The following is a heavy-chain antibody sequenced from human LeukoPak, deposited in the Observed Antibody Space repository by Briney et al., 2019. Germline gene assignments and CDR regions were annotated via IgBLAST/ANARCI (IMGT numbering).Heavy chain of an antibody. J-gene: IGHJ1*01. CDR1: GGTFSSYA. CDR3: ASNGGPAAMQYFQH. CDR2: IIPIFGTA. Sequence: SVKVSCKASGGTFSSYAISWVRQAPGQGLEWMGGIIPIFGTANYAQKFQGRVTITADESTSTAYMELSSLRSEDTAVYYCASNGGPAAMQYFQHWGQGTLVTVSS. V-gene: IGHV1-69*01. D-gene: IGHD2-2*01.